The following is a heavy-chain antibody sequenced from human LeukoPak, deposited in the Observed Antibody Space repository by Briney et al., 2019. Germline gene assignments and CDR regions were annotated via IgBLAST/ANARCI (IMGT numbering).Heavy chain of an antibody. CDR2: ISGSGGST. V-gene: IGHV3-23*01. CDR3: AKARGRDGYKDELDY. D-gene: IGHD5-24*01. CDR1: EFTFSSRA. J-gene: IGHJ4*02. Sequence: GGSLRLSCAASEFTFSSRAMSWVREAPGEGLEWVSVISGSGGSTYYAASVKGRFTISRDNSKNALYLQMNSLRAEDTAVYYCAKARGRDGYKDELDYWGQGTLVTVSS.